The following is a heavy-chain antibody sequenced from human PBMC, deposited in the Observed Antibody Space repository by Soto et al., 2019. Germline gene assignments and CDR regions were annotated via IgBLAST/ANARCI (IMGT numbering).Heavy chain of an antibody. Sequence: QVQLVQSGAEVKKPGASVKVSCKSSGYSFTNYGIGWVRQAPGQGLEWMGWISAHNGNTNYAQKFXGXVXXTTDTSTSTAYMELRSLRSDDTAVYYCARDGYFDYWGRGTLVTVSS. CDR1: GYSFTNYG. CDR3: ARDGYFDY. V-gene: IGHV1-18*01. J-gene: IGHJ4*02. CDR2: ISAHNGNT.